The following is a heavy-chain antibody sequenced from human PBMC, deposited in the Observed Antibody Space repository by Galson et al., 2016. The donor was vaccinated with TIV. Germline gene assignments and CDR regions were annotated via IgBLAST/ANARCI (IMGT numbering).Heavy chain of an antibody. CDR2: INKVGSDE. CDR3: TRVDY. CDR1: GFTFSNYW. Sequence: SLRLSCAGSGFTFSNYWMSWIRQAPGKGPEWVANINKVGSDEYYVDSVKGRFTISRDNTKNSLDLQMTGLRVEDTAVYYCTRVDYWGQGTLVTVSS. V-gene: IGHV3-7*01. J-gene: IGHJ4*02.